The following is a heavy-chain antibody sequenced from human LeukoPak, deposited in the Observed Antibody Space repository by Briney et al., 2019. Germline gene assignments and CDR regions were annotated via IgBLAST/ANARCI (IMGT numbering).Heavy chain of an antibody. CDR3: ASQGSGYDSPIDY. V-gene: IGHV3-30*03. CDR1: GFTFNSYG. D-gene: IGHD5-12*01. CDR2: ISSDVSNK. J-gene: IGHJ4*02. Sequence: GGSLRLSCAASGFTFNSYGMHWVRQAPGKGQDWVALISSDVSNKYYADSVKGRFTISRDNSKKTLYLQMNSLRAEDTAVYYCASQGSGYDSPIDYWGQGTLVTVSS.